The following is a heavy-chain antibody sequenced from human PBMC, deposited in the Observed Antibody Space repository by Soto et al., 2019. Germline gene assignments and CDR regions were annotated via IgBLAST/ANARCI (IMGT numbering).Heavy chain of an antibody. J-gene: IGHJ6*02. V-gene: IGHV5-10-1*01. D-gene: IGHD4-17*01. CDR3: ARLYGGNSGMDV. CDR2: IDPSDSYT. Sequence: RESLKISCKGSGYSFTSYWVTWVRQMPGKGLEWMGRIDPSDSYTNYNPPFQGHVTISVDKSISTAYLQWSSLKASDTAMYYCARLYGGNSGMDVWGQGTTVTAP. CDR1: GYSFTSYW.